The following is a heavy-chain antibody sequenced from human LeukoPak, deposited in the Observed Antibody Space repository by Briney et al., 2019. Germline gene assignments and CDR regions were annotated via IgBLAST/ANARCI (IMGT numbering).Heavy chain of an antibody. CDR3: ARSVAAFFDY. J-gene: IGHJ4*02. CDR2: ISSSGSTI. D-gene: IGHD6-19*01. Sequence: GGSLRLSCAASGFTFSSYSMNWVRQAPGKGLEWVSSISSSGSTIYYADSVKGRFTISRDNAKNSLSLQMNSLRAEDTAVYYCARSVAAFFDYWGQGTLVTVSS. CDR1: GFTFSSYS. V-gene: IGHV3-48*04.